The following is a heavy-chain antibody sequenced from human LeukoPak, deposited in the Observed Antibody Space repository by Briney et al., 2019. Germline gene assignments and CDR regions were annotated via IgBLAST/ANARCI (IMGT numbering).Heavy chain of an antibody. D-gene: IGHD3-3*01. Sequence: GGSLRLSCAAPGFTFSSYGMHWVRQAPGKGLEWVAVIWYDGSNKYYADSVKGRFTISRDNSKNTLYLQMNSLRAEDTAVYYCAKDGGYDFWSGQQYYYYYMDVWGKGTTVTVSS. CDR2: IWYDGSNK. CDR1: GFTFSSYG. J-gene: IGHJ6*03. CDR3: AKDGGYDFWSGQQYYYYYMDV. V-gene: IGHV3-33*06.